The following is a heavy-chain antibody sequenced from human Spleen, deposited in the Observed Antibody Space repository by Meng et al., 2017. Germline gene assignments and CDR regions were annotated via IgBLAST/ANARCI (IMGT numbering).Heavy chain of an antibody. Sequence: GQLQQWAAGLFEPPETLSLPCVVSGGSFSDYDWRWIRQPPGKGLEWIGEINHSGSTNYNPSLESRATISVDTSQNNLSLKLSSVTAADSAVYYCARDRTYYYGSGDWYFDLWGRGTLVTVSS. D-gene: IGHD3-10*01. CDR1: GGSFSDYD. CDR3: ARDRTYYYGSGDWYFDL. V-gene: IGHV4-34*01. J-gene: IGHJ2*01. CDR2: INHSGST.